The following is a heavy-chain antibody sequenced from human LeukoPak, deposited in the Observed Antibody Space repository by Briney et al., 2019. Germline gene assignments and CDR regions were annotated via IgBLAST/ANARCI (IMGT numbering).Heavy chain of an antibody. CDR2: IYYSGST. D-gene: IGHD3-10*01. V-gene: IGHV4-28*01. CDR3: ARTRIRGEGWFDP. CDR1: GYSISSSNW. J-gene: IGHJ5*02. Sequence: SDTLSLTCAVSGYSISSSNWWGWIRQPPGTGLEWIGYIYYSGSTYYNPSLKSRVTMSVDTSKNQFSLKLSSVTAVDTAVYYCARTRIRGEGWFDPWGQGTLVTVSS.